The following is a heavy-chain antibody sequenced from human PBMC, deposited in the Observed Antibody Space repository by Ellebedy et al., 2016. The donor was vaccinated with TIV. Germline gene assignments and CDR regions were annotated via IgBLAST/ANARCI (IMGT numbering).Heavy chain of an antibody. CDR1: GGSFSGYD. D-gene: IGHD1-26*01. Sequence: SETLSLTXAAYGGSFSGYDLRWIRQPPGKGLEWIGEINHSGSTNYNPSLKSRVTISVDTSKNQLSLKLSSVTAADTAVYYCACWELGGQRRKPNDYWGQGTLVTVSS. CDR2: INHSGST. V-gene: IGHV4-34*01. CDR3: ACWELGGQRRKPNDY. J-gene: IGHJ4*02.